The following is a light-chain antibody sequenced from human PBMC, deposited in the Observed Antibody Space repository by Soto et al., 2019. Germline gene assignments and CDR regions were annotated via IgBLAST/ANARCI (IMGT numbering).Light chain of an antibody. J-gene: IGLJ1*01. V-gene: IGLV1-40*01. CDR1: SSNIGSTYD. CDR2: GNT. CDR3: QSYDDSLSVHYV. Sequence: QSVLTQPPSVSGAPGQRVTISCTGSSSNIGSTYDVQWYQQLPGTAPKLLIHGNTDRPSGVPDRFSGSKSGTSASRAITGLQAEDEADYYCQSYDDSLSVHYVFGTGTKLTVL.